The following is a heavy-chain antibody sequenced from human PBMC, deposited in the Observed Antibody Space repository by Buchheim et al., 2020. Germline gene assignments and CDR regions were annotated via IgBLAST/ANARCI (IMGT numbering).Heavy chain of an antibody. J-gene: IGHJ4*02. V-gene: IGHV3-74*01. CDR1: GFTFTTFW. Sequence: EAQLVESGGGLIQPGGSLRLSCAASGFTFTTFWMHWVRQVPGKGLMWVSRINPDGSDRSYAASVRGRFTISRDNAENTLYLQMNSLRVEDTGVYSCAREVRGHAYFDTWGQGT. CDR2: INPDGSDR. CDR3: AREVRGHAYFDT.